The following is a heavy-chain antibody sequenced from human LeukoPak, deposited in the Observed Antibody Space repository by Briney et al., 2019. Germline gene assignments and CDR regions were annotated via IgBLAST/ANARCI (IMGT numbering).Heavy chain of an antibody. D-gene: IGHD3-10*01. CDR3: ARDYSGSGRGRTEFDY. CDR1: GYTFTGYY. J-gene: IGHJ4*02. V-gene: IGHV1-2*02. CDR2: INPNSGGT. Sequence: ASVKISCKASGYTFTGYYLHWVRQAPGQGLEWMGWINPNSGGTNYAQKFQGRVTMTRDTSISTAYMELSRLTSDDTAVYYCARDYSGSGRGRTEFDYWGQGTLVTVSS.